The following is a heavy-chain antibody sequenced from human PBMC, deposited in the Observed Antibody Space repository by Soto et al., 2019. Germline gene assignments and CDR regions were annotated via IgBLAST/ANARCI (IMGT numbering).Heavy chain of an antibody. Sequence: EVQLVESGGGLVKPGGSLRLSCAASGFTFSNAWMSWVRQAPGKGLEWVGRIKSKTDGGTTDYAAPVKGRFTISRDNSKLTLHLHSKSLKDEDTSVYYSSTIVVVSSDYWGQGTLVTVSS. CDR3: STIVVVSSDY. V-gene: IGHV3-15*01. J-gene: IGHJ4*02. CDR2: IKSKTDGGTT. D-gene: IGHD2-15*01. CDR1: GFTFSNAW.